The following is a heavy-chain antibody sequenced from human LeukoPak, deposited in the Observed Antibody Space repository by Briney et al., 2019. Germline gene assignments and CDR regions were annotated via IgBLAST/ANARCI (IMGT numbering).Heavy chain of an antibody. CDR2: INPSGGST. Sequence: ASVKVSCTASGYTFTSYYMHWVRQAPGQGLEWMGIINPSGGSTSYAQKLQGRGTMTRDTSTSTVYMELSSLRSEDTAVYYCASHYCSSTSCYPGDAFDIWGQGTMVTVSS. CDR3: ASHYCSSTSCYPGDAFDI. CDR1: GYTFTSYY. J-gene: IGHJ3*02. D-gene: IGHD2-2*01. V-gene: IGHV1-46*01.